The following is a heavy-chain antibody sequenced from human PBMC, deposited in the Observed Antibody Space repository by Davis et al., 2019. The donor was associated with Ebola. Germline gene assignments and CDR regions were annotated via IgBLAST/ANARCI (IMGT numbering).Heavy chain of an antibody. CDR1: GGTFSSYA. J-gene: IGHJ3*02. D-gene: IGHD3-16*01. Sequence: AASVKVSCKASGGTFSSYAISWVRQAPGQGLEWMGGIIPIFGTANYAQKFQGRVTITADESTSTAYMELSSLRSEDTAVYYCARDRGRDAFDIWGQGTMVTVSS. CDR2: IIPIFGTA. V-gene: IGHV1-69*13. CDR3: ARDRGRDAFDI.